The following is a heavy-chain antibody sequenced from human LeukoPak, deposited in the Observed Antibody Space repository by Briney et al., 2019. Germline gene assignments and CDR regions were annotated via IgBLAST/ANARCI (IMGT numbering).Heavy chain of an antibody. CDR2: IIPIFGTA. CDR1: GGTFSSYA. J-gene: IGHJ4*02. V-gene: IGHV1-69*05. CDR3: ARERSKYSSRCLGY. D-gene: IGHD6-13*01. Sequence: ASVKVSCKASGGTFSSYAISWVRQAPGQGLEWMGGIIPIFGTANYAQKFQGRVTMTRDTSTSTVYMELSSLRSEDTAVYYCARERSKYSSRCLGYWGQGTLVTVSS.